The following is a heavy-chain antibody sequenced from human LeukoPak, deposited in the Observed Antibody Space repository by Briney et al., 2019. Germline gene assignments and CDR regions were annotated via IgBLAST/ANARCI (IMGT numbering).Heavy chain of an antibody. CDR1: GGSISSYY. CDR3: ARGGTYYDFWSGYYASTYNWFDP. CDR2: IYYSGST. V-gene: IGHV4-59*01. D-gene: IGHD3-3*01. Sequence: SETLSLTCTVSGGSISSYYWSWIRQPPGKGLEWIGYIYYSGSTNYNPSLKSRVTISVDTSKNQFSLKLSSVTAADTAVYYCARGGTYYDFWSGYYASTYNWFDPWGQGTLVTVSS. J-gene: IGHJ5*02.